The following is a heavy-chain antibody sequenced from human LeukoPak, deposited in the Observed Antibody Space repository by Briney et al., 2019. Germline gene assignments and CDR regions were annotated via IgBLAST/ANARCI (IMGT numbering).Heavy chain of an antibody. Sequence: PGRSLRLSCAASGFTFDDYAMHWVRQAPGKGLEWVSGISWNSGSIGYADSVKGRFTISRDNAKNSLYLQMNSLRAEDMALYYCAKDRASWFGEFQGFVFEYWGQGTLVTVSS. V-gene: IGHV3-9*03. CDR1: GFTFDDYA. J-gene: IGHJ4*02. D-gene: IGHD3-10*01. CDR2: ISWNSGSI. CDR3: AKDRASWFGEFQGFVFEY.